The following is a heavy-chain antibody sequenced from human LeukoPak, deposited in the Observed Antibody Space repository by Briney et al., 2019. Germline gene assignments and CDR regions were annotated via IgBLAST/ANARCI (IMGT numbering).Heavy chain of an antibody. CDR1: GFTFSSYS. CDR3: ARDNYYDSSGYYSEAAFDI. CDR2: ISSSSSYI. J-gene: IGHJ3*02. V-gene: IGHV3-21*01. Sequence: PGGSLRLSCAASGFTFSSYSMNWVRQAPGKGLEWVSSISSSSSYIYYADSVKGRFTISRDNAKNSLYLQMNSLRAEDTAVYYCARDNYYDSSGYYSEAAFDIWGQGTVVTVSS. D-gene: IGHD3-22*01.